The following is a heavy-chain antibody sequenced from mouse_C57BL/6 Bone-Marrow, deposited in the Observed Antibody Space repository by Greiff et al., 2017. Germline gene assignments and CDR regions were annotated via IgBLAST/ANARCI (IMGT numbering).Heavy chain of an antibody. D-gene: IGHD2-10*01. J-gene: IGHJ1*03. CDR2: IYPGDGDT. V-gene: IGHV1-82*01. Sequence: QVQLQQSGPELVKPGASVKISCKASGYAFSSSWMNWVKQRPGKGLEWIGRIYPGDGDTNYNGKFKGKATLTADKSSSTAYMQLSSLTSEDSAVYFCASLLLLDVWGTGTTVTVSS. CDR3: ASLLLLDV. CDR1: GYAFSSSW.